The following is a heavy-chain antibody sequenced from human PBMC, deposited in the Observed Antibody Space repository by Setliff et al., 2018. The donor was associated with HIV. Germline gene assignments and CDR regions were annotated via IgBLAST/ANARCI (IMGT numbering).Heavy chain of an antibody. CDR3: ARAIRWRYCSSTSCSDAFDI. CDR2: ISGHNGYT. V-gene: IGHV1-18*01. Sequence: RASVKVSCKASGYTFNDYGISWVRQAPGHGLEWMGWISGHNGYTNYAQKVQDRVTMTTDTSTSTAYMELRSLRSDDTAVYYCARAIRWRYCSSTSCSDAFDIWGQGTMVTVSS. CDR1: GYTFNDYG. D-gene: IGHD2-2*01. J-gene: IGHJ3*02.